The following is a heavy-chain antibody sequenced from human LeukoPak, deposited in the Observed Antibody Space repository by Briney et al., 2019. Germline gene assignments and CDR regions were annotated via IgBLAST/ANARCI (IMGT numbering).Heavy chain of an antibody. Sequence: GGSLRLTCAASGFIFSSYEMNWVRQAPGKGLEWVSYISTRGGTIYYADSVKGRFTISRDNAKNSLYLQRNSLRAEDTAVYYSAIDSYSGGTQDYWGQGTLVTVSS. CDR2: ISTRGGTI. J-gene: IGHJ4*02. CDR3: AIDSYSGGTQDY. V-gene: IGHV3-48*03. D-gene: IGHD1/OR15-1a*01. CDR1: GFIFSSYE.